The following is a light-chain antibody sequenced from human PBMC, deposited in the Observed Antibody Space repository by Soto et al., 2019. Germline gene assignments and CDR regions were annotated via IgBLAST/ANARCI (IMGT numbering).Light chain of an antibody. CDR2: DAS. CDR1: QSVGGN. V-gene: IGKV3-15*01. J-gene: IGKJ5*01. Sequence: RVRQQSTATLSVSPGERATLSCWASQSVGGNLAWYQQRPGQAPRLLIFDASTRATGIPARFSGSGSGTEFTLSISNVQSEDLAVYYCQQSNDWRSITFAQGTRLEI. CDR3: QQSNDWRSIT.